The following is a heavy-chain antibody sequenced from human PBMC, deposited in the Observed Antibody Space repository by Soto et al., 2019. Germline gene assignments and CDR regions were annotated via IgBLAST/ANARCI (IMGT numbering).Heavy chain of an antibody. D-gene: IGHD6-13*01. J-gene: IGHJ5*01. CDR3: ATAAYSTSWYDF. CDR2: IIPILGIA. CDR1: GGTFSSYT. V-gene: IGHV1-69*02. Sequence: GASVKVSCKASGGTFSSYTISWVRQAPGQGLEWMGRIIPILGIANYAQKFQGRVTITRDTSTSTVYMELSSLRSEDTAVYYCATAAYSTSWYDFWGQGTLVTVSS.